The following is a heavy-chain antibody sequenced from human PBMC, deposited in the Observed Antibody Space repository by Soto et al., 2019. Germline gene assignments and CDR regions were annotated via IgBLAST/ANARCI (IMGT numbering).Heavy chain of an antibody. V-gene: IGHV1-18*04. CDR2: INVDNGET. D-gene: IGHD1-26*01. CDR3: ARWISGGYSAWSDP. CDR1: GYNFMRYG. Sequence: QVQLVQSGAEVKKPGASVKVSCKASGYNFMRYGFTWVRQAPGQGLEWMGWINVDNGETKYPQKIQGRVTMTTDTSTSTVYMELRSMTSDDTAVYYCARWISGGYSAWSDPWGHVTLVTVSS. J-gene: IGHJ5*02.